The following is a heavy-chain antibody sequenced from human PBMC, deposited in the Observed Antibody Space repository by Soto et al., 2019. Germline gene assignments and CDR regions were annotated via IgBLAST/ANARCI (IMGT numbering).Heavy chain of an antibody. J-gene: IGHJ6*02. Sequence: QVQLVEPGGGVVQPGRSLRLSCAASGFTFSSYAMHWVRQAPGKGLEWVAVISYDGSNKYYADSVKGRFTISRDNSKNTLYLQMNSLRAEDTAVYYCARDPFTYYYGSGSYSVWGQGTTVTVSS. D-gene: IGHD3-10*01. CDR1: GFTFSSYA. CDR2: ISYDGSNK. CDR3: ARDPFTYYYGSGSYSV. V-gene: IGHV3-30-3*01.